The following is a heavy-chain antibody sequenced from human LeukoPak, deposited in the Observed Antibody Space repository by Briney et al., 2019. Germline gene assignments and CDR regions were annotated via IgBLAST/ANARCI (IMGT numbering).Heavy chain of an antibody. Sequence: PGGSLRLSCAASGFIFSTYAMTWLRQAPGKGLEWVSAISGSGGSTYYADSVKGRFTISRDNSKNTLYLQMNSLRAEDTAVYYCAKDKVNQLPSRYYGMDVWGQGTTVTVSS. CDR3: AKDKVNQLPSRYYGMDV. V-gene: IGHV3-23*01. J-gene: IGHJ6*02. CDR2: ISGSGGST. CDR1: GFIFSTYA. D-gene: IGHD6-6*01.